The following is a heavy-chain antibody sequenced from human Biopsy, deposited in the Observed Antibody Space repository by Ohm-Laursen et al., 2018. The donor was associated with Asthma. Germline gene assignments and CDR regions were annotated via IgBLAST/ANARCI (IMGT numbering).Heavy chain of an antibody. Sequence: SLRLSCAASGFSFSNYGMHWVRQAPGKGLEWVALISSDVREWYADSVKGRFTISRDNSKNTLYLQMNSLRGEDTAVYYCAKGRYKWNDGYYGLDVWGQGTTVTVSS. CDR1: GFSFSNYG. CDR2: ISSDVRE. CDR3: AKGRYKWNDGYYGLDV. J-gene: IGHJ6*02. D-gene: IGHD1-20*01. V-gene: IGHV3-30*18.